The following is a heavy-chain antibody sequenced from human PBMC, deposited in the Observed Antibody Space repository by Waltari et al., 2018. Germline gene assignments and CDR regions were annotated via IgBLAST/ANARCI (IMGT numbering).Heavy chain of an antibody. Sequence: EVQLVESGGGLIQPGGSLRLSCAASGFTVSDNYMSWVRQAPGKGREWGSVIYSGGSTYYADSGKGRFTISRDSSKNTLSLQMNSLRAEDTAVYYCAGKYGSGNYYYDYWGQGTLVTVSS. D-gene: IGHD3-10*01. V-gene: IGHV3-53*01. CDR2: IYSGGST. CDR1: GFTVSDNY. CDR3: AGKYGSGNYYYDY. J-gene: IGHJ4*02.